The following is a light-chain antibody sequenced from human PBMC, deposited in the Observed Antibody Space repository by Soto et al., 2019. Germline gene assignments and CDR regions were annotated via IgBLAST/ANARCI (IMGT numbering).Light chain of an antibody. CDR1: QSINSW. V-gene: IGKV1-5*03. CDR2: KAS. Sequence: DIQITQSPSTLSASVGDRVTITCRASQSINSWLAWYQQKPGKAPKLLIYKASSLESGVPSRFSGSGSGTEFTLTISSLQSDDFATYYCQQYNSYSLTFGGGTKVEIK. CDR3: QQYNSYSLT. J-gene: IGKJ4*01.